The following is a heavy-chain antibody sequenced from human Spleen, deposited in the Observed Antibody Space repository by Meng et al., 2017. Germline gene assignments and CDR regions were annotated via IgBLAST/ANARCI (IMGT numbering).Heavy chain of an antibody. CDR3: ASYVSGTYRFDP. Sequence: QVQLQQWGAGLLKPSETLSLTCTVSGGSISTRVYYWGWIRQPPGKGLEWIGYLYHSGSTFYNPALKSRVTMSVDRSKTQSSLNLSSVTAADTAVYYCASYVSGTYRFDPWGQGTLVTVSS. CDR2: LYHSGST. J-gene: IGHJ5*02. V-gene: IGHV4-39*07. D-gene: IGHD3-10*01. CDR1: GGSISTRVYY.